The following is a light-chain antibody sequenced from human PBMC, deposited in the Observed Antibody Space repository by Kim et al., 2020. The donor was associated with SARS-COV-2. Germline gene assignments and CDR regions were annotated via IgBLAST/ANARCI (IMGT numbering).Light chain of an antibody. CDR2: GAS. J-gene: IGKJ1*01. Sequence: PGERATLPCRASQSVSSNHLAWYQQKPGQAPRLLIYGASSRATGIPDRFSGSGSGTDFTLIISRLEPEDIAVYYCQQYNRSPRTFGQGTKVDIK. CDR1: QSVSSNH. V-gene: IGKV3-20*01. CDR3: QQYNRSPRT.